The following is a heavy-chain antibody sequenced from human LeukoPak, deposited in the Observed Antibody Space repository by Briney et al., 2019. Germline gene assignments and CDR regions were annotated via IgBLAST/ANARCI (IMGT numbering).Heavy chain of an antibody. CDR2: LSHIGSS. V-gene: IGHV4-30-4*08. CDR1: GGSLSSVDYF. J-gene: IGHJ4*02. CDR3: ARGREENYDFWSGYYKGVHFDF. Sequence: SQTLSLTRTVSGGSLSSVDYFWGWIRQSPGKGLEWIGYLSHIGSSYYNPSLKSRMTMSVDTSKNQVSLRLRSVTAADTAVYFCARGREENYDFWSGYYKGVHFDFWGQGTLVTVSS. D-gene: IGHD3-3*01.